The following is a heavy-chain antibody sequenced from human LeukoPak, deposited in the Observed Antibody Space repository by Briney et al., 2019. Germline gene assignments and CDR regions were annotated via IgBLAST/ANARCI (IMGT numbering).Heavy chain of an antibody. CDR3: AELGITMIGGV. Sequence: KSGGSLRLSCAASGFTFSNYNMNWVRQAPGKGLEWVSSITTSSTYIYYADSVKGRFTISRDNAKNSLYLQMNSLRAEDTAVYYCAELGITMIGGVWGKGTTVTISS. CDR2: ITTSSTYI. CDR1: GFTFSNYN. D-gene: IGHD3-10*02. V-gene: IGHV3-21*01. J-gene: IGHJ6*04.